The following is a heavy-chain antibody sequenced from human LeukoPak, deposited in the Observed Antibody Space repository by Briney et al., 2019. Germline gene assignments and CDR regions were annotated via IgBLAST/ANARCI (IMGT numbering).Heavy chain of an antibody. J-gene: IGHJ4*02. CDR2: IYYSGST. Sequence: SETLSLTCTVSGGSISSSSYYWGWIRQPPGKGLEWIGSIYYSGSTYYNPSLKSRVTISVDTSKNQFSLKLSSVTAADTAVYYCARQWSPDYGGYEFDYWGQGTLVTVSS. CDR3: ARQWSPDYGGYEFDY. D-gene: IGHD4-17*01. V-gene: IGHV4-39*01. CDR1: GGSISSSSYY.